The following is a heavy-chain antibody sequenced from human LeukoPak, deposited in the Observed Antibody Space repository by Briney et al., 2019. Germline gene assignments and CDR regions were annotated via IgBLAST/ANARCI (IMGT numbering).Heavy chain of an antibody. CDR2: ISANGADK. CDR3: ANYRKPQGLDY. V-gene: IGHV3-23*01. D-gene: IGHD1-14*01. J-gene: IGHJ4*02. CDR1: GFTFGNYA. Sequence: GGSLRLSCAASGFTFGNYAMSWVRQAPGQGLEWVSAISANGADKYYADSVKGRFTISRDNSKNTLFLQMTSLRVEDTAVYYCANYRKPQGLDYWGQGTLVTVSS.